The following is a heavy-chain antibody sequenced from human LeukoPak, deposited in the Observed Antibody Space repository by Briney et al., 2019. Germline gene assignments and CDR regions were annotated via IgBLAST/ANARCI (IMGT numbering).Heavy chain of an antibody. J-gene: IGHJ5*02. CDR3: AREYYYDSSGYYGWFDP. Sequence: AASVKVSCKASGGTFSSYAISWVRQAPGQGLEWMGGIIPIFGTANYAQKFQGRVTITTDESTSTAYMELSSLRSEDTAVYYCAREYYYDSSGYYGWFDPWGQGTLVTVSS. CDR1: GGTFSSYA. D-gene: IGHD3-22*01. V-gene: IGHV1-69*05. CDR2: IIPIFGTA.